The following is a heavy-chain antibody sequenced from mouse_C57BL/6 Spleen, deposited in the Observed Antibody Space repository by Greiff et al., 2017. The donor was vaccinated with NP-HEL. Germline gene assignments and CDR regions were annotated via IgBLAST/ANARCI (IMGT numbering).Heavy chain of an antibody. J-gene: IGHJ4*01. Sequence: VKLMESGPGLVQPSQSLSITCTVSGFSLTSYGVHWVRQSPGKGLEWLGVIWRGGSTDYNAAFMSRLSITKDNSKSQVFFKMNSLQADDTAIYYCAKNPAYYSNYDAMDYWGQGTSVTVSS. CDR2: IWRGGST. D-gene: IGHD2-5*01. V-gene: IGHV2-5*01. CDR3: AKNPAYYSNYDAMDY. CDR1: GFSLTSYG.